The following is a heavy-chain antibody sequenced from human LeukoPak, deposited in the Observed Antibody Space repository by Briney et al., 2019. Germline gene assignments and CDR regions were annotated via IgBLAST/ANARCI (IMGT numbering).Heavy chain of an antibody. CDR2: INHSGST. CDR1: GGSFSGYY. V-gene: IGHV4-34*01. D-gene: IGHD6-19*01. Sequence: PSATLSLTCAVYGGSFSGYYWSWIRQPPGKGLEWIGEINHSGSTNYNPSLKSRVTISVDTSKNQFSLKLSSVTAADTAVYYCAPLSSGWYYDYWGQGTLVTVSS. J-gene: IGHJ4*02. CDR3: APLSSGWYYDY.